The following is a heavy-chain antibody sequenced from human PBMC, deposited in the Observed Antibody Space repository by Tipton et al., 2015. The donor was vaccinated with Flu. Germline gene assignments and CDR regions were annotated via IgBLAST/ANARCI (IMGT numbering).Heavy chain of an antibody. CDR1: GFNFGSYW. Sequence: GSLRLSCVGSGFNFGSYWMSWVRQAPGKGLEWVANINQGGSERYYVDSVKDRFTISRDNAKRSLYLQMNSLRAGDTAVYYCARARCLGGFSIDSWGQGTLVTVSS. J-gene: IGHJ4*02. CDR3: ARARCLGGFSIDS. CDR2: INQGGSER. D-gene: IGHD5-12*01. V-gene: IGHV3-7*01.